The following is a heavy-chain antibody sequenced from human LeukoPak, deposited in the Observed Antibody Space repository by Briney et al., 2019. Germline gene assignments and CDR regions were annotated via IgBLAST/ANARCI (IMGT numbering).Heavy chain of an antibody. V-gene: IGHV5-51*07. J-gene: IGHJ3*01. CDR2: IYPGDSDT. Sequence: GESLKISCKTPGYSFTTYWIDWVHQMPGKGLEWMGIIYPGDSDTTYSPSFQGQVTISVDKSTSTAYLQWTSLKASDTAMYYCARHQSGRRYDALDVWGQGTMVTVSS. CDR1: GYSFTTYW. D-gene: IGHD3-3*01. CDR3: ARHQSGRRYDALDV.